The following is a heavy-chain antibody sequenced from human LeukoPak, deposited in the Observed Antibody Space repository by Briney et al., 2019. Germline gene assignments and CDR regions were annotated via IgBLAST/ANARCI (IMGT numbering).Heavy chain of an antibody. V-gene: IGHV4-39*01. J-gene: IGHJ4*02. CDR3: ARVVPMYSSDWYDDY. CDR2: IYYSGST. Sequence: SETLSLTCTVSGGSISSSSYYWGWIRQPPGKGLEWIGAIYYSGSTYYNPSLKSRVTISVDTSKNQFSLKLSSVTAADTAVYYCARVVPMYSSDWYDDYWGQGTLVTVSA. D-gene: IGHD6-19*01. CDR1: GGSISSSSYY.